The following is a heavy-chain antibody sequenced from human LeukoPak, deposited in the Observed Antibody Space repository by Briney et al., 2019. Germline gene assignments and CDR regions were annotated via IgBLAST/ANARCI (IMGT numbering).Heavy chain of an antibody. CDR1: GFTFSSYG. V-gene: IGHV3-30*02. D-gene: IGHD5-24*01. J-gene: IGHJ4*02. CDR2: IRYDGSNK. CDR3: ARVDGYNYGVDY. Sequence: PGGSLRLSCAASGFTFSSYGMHWVRQAPGKGLEWVAFIRYDGSNKYYADSVKGRFTISRDNSKNTLYLQMNSLRSDDTAVYYCARVDGYNYGVDYWGQGTLVTVSS.